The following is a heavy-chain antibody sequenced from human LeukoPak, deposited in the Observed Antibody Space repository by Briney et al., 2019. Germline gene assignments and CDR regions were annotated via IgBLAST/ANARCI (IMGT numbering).Heavy chain of an antibody. J-gene: IGHJ4*02. CDR3: ARALFKYSGYDQIKYFDY. Sequence: ALVKVSCKASGYTFTNYGISWVRQAPGQGLEWMGWISAYNGNTNYAQKLQGRVTMTTDTSTSTAYMELRSLRSDDTAVYYCARALFKYSGYDQIKYFDYWGQGTLVTVSS. V-gene: IGHV1-18*01. D-gene: IGHD5-12*01. CDR2: ISAYNGNT. CDR1: GYTFTNYG.